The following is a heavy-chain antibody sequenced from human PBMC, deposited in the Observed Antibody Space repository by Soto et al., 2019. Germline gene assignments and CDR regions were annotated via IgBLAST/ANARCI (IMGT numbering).Heavy chain of an antibody. Sequence: GGSLRLSCAASGFTFSSYAMSWVRQAPGKGLEWVSAISGSGGSTYYADSVKGRFTISRDNSKNTLYLQMNSLRAEDTAVYYCAKSTDCSGGSCYSGNDYWGQGTLVTVSS. J-gene: IGHJ4*02. D-gene: IGHD2-15*01. CDR1: GFTFSSYA. CDR2: ISGSGGST. V-gene: IGHV3-23*01. CDR3: AKSTDCSGGSCYSGNDY.